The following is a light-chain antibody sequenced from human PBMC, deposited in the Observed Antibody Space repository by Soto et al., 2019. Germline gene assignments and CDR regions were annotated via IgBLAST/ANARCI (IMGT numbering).Light chain of an antibody. CDR2: AAS. V-gene: IGKV1-39*01. Sequence: DIQMTQSPSSLSASVGDRVTITCRASPSISSYLNWYQQKPGKAPKLLIYAASSLQSGVPSRFRGSGSGTDFTLTISSLQPEDFATYYCQQSYSTPLVTFGPGTKVDIK. CDR1: PSISSY. CDR3: QQSYSTPLVT. J-gene: IGKJ3*01.